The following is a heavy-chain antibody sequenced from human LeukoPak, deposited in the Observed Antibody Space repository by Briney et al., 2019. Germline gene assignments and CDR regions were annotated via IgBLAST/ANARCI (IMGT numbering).Heavy chain of an antibody. D-gene: IGHD3-22*01. J-gene: IGHJ5*02. CDR2: ISAYNGNT. V-gene: IGHV1-18*01. CDR3: ARAPYYDSSVNWFDP. CDR1: GYTSTSYG. Sequence: ASVKVSCKASGYTSTSYGISWVRQAPGQGLEWMGWISAYNGNTNYAQKLQGRVTMTTDTSTSTAYMELRSLRSDDTAVYYCARAPYYDSSVNWFDPWGQGTLVTVSS.